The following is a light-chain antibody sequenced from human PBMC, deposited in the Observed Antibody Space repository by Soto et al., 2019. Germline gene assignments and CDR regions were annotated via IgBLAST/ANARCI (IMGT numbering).Light chain of an antibody. CDR3: QQRSNWPIT. J-gene: IGKJ5*01. Sequence: EIVMTQSPATLSVSPGEGATLSCRASQSVRTKLAWYQQKAGQAPRLLIYGASNRATGIPARFSGSGSGTDFTLTISSLEPEDFAVYYCQQRSNWPITFGQGTRLEIK. CDR2: GAS. CDR1: QSVRTK. V-gene: IGKV3-11*01.